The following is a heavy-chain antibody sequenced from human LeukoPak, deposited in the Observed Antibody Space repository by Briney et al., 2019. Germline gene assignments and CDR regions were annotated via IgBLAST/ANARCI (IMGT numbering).Heavy chain of an antibody. V-gene: IGHV3-23*01. J-gene: IGHJ4*02. D-gene: IGHD3-22*01. CDR2: ISGSATGGIT. CDR3: AKGCYYDNSGLAYFDY. Sequence: GGSLRLSCAASGFTFSTYGMSWVRQSPGKGLEWVSAISGSATGGITNYADSVRGRFTISRDDYKNTLYLQMNSLRVEDTAVYFCAKGCYYDNSGLAYFDYWGQGTLVTVSS. CDR1: GFTFSTYG.